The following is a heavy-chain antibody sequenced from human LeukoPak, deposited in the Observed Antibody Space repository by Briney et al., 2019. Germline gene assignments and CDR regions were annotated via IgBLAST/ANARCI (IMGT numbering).Heavy chain of an antibody. J-gene: IGHJ4*02. D-gene: IGHD3-10*01. CDR2: MNPNSGNT. CDR3: ARRIRGAPTDH. Sequence: GASVKVSCKASGYTFTTYDLNWVRQATGQGLEWMGWMNPNSGNTGYAQKFQGRVIMTRNTSISTAYMELNNLTSEDTAVYYCARRIRGAPTDHWGQGTLVTVSS. V-gene: IGHV1-8*01. CDR1: GYTFTTYD.